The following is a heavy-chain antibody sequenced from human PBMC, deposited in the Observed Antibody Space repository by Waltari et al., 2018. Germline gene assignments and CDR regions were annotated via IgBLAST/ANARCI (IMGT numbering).Heavy chain of an antibody. CDR3: ARTPASGYSGYDLIDY. CDR2: ISYSGST. V-gene: IGHV4-59*01. Sequence: QVHLQESGPGLANPSEPLSLTCPVSGGPIRPYSWSWLRQPPGKGLEWIGYISYSGSTNYNPSLKSRVTISTDTSKNHISLKLSSVTAADTAFYYCARTPASGYSGYDLIDYWGQGTLVTVSS. J-gene: IGHJ4*02. D-gene: IGHD5-12*01. CDR1: GGPIRPYS.